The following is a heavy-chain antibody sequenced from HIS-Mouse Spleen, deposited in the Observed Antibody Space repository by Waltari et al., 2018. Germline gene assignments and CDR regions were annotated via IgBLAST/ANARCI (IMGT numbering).Heavy chain of an antibody. Sequence: QLQLQESGPGLVKPSETLSLTCTVSGGSFSRSSYYWGWIRQPPGKGLEWIGSIYYSGSTYYNPSLKSRVTISVDTSKNQFSLKLSSVTAADTAVYYCARDRELYFDYWGQGTLVTVSS. CDR3: ARDRELYFDY. V-gene: IGHV4-39*07. D-gene: IGHD1-26*01. CDR1: GGSFSRSSYY. J-gene: IGHJ4*02. CDR2: IYYSGST.